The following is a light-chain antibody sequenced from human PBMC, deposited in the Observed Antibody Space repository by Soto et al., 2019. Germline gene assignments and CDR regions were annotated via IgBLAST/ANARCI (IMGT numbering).Light chain of an antibody. CDR1: SSDVGGYNY. CDR3: CSNAXSLEV. V-gene: IGLV2-11*01. CDR2: DVS. J-gene: IGLJ1*01. Sequence: QSVLTQPPSVSGSPGQSVTISCTGTSSDVGGYNYVSWYQQHPGKAPKVMIYDVSKRPSGVPDRFSGSKSGNTASLTISGLQAEDEADYYCCSNAXSLEVFGTGTKVTGL.